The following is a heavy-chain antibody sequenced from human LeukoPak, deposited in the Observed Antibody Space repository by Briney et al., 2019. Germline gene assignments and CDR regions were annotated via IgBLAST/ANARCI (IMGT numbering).Heavy chain of an antibody. D-gene: IGHD1-14*01. V-gene: IGHV3-74*01. Sequence: GGSLRLSCAAAGFTFSDFWMHWVRQDPGKGLVWVSRINSDGSSTYYADSVKGRFTISRDNAKNMLYLQMNSLRAEDTAMCYCARGTRWGTHYKYLGYWGQGTLVTVSS. CDR3: ARGTRWGTHYKYLGY. CDR2: INSDGSST. J-gene: IGHJ4*02. CDR1: GFTFSDFW.